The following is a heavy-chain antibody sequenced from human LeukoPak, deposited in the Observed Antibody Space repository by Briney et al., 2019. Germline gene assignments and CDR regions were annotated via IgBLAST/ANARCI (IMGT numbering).Heavy chain of an antibody. J-gene: IGHJ4*02. V-gene: IGHV3-9*03. CDR3: AKDRQSSSSWTFDY. CDR2: ISWNSGSI. D-gene: IGHD6-13*01. CDR1: GFTFYDYA. Sequence: GGSLRLSCAASGFTFYDYAMHWVRQAPGKGLEWVSGISWNSGSIGYADSVKGRFTISRDNAKNSLYLQMNSLRAEDMALYYCAKDRQSSSSWTFDYWGQGTLVTVSS.